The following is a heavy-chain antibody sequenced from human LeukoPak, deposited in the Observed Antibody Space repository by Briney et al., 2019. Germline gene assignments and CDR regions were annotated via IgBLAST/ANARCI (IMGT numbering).Heavy chain of an antibody. Sequence: SETLSLTCTVSGYSIRSGYYWGWIRPPPGKGLECIGSINHSGSTYYNPSLKSRGTISVDTSKNQFSLKLSSVTAADTAMYYCARSCSGGTCYVGVYWGQGTLVTVSS. CDR1: GYSIRSGYY. J-gene: IGHJ4*02. CDR2: INHSGST. D-gene: IGHD2-15*01. CDR3: ARSCSGGTCYVGVY. V-gene: IGHV4-38-2*02.